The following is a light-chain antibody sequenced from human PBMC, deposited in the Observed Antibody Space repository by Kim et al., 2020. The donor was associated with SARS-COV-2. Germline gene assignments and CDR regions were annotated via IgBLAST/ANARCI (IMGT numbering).Light chain of an antibody. Sequence: PADSYAFMATQRLVLIDGNNYLPWDRQRACHSSRRLIYKVSERESCGLDRFSGSGSGTYYKLKNTSVEAEDVGVYFCLQGTDWPTVGQGAKVDIK. J-gene: IGKJ1*01. CDR2: KVS. CDR3: LQGTDWPT. V-gene: IGKV2-30*02. CDR1: QRLVLIDGNNY.